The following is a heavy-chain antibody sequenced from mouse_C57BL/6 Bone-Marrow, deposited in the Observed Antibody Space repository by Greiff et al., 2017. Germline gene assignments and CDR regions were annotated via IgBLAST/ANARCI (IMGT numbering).Heavy chain of an antibody. CDR1: GYTFTDHT. CDR2: IHPNSGST. J-gene: IGHJ3*01. CDR3: ARWGFAY. Sequence: QVQLQQSDAELVKPGASVKISCKVSGYTFTDHTIHWMKQRPEQGLEWIGMIHPNSGSTNYNEKFKSKATLTVDKSSSTAYMQLSSLTSEDSAVYYCARWGFAYWGQGTLVTVSA. V-gene: IGHV1-78*01.